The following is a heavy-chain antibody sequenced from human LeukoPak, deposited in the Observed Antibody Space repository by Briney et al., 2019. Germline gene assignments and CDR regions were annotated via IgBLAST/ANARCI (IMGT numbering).Heavy chain of an antibody. V-gene: IGHV1-8*03. D-gene: IGHD3-3*01. CDR1: GYTFTSYD. Sequence: ASVKVSCKASGYTFTSYDINWVRQATGQGLEWMGWMNPNSGNTGYAQKFQGRVTITRSTSISTAYMELSSLRSEDTAVYYCASAEDFWSGYYYWGQGTLVTVSS. J-gene: IGHJ4*02. CDR3: ASAEDFWSGYYY. CDR2: MNPNSGNT.